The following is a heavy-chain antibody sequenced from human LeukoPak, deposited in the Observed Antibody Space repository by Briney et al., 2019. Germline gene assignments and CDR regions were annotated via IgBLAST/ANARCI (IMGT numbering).Heavy chain of an antibody. Sequence: PGGSLRLSCAASGFTFSTYIMHWVRQAPGKGLEWVAVISYDGNNKYYADSVKGRFTISRDKSKNTLYLQMNSLRAEDTAVYYCARDKRHYYDSSGFVGYPGDWGQGTLVTVSS. J-gene: IGHJ4*02. CDR1: GFTFSTYI. CDR3: ARDKRHYYDSSGFVGYPGD. D-gene: IGHD3-22*01. CDR2: ISYDGNNK. V-gene: IGHV3-30-3*01.